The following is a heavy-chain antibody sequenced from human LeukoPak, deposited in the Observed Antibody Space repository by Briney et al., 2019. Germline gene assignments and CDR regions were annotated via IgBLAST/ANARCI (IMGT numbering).Heavy chain of an antibody. CDR1: GFTFVDNA. CDR3: AKDIGAAVAGTLSFFAFDI. V-gene: IGHV3-9*01. CDR2: ISWNSGSI. D-gene: IGHD6-19*01. Sequence: GRSLRLSCAASGFTFVDNAIPWAGQPQGRALDWSPGISWNSGSIGYADSMKGRFTISRDNAKNSLYLQMNSLRAEDTALYYCAKDIGAAVAGTLSFFAFDIWGQGTMVTVSS. J-gene: IGHJ3*02.